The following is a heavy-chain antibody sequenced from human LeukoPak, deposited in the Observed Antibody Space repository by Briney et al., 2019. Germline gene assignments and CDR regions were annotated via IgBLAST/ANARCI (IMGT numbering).Heavy chain of an antibody. D-gene: IGHD5-12*01. V-gene: IGHV3-23*01. CDR3: ATDRIGGYRLFDY. J-gene: IGHJ4*02. CDR2: ISGSGDST. CDR1: GFTFSSYA. Sequence: GGSLRLSCGASGFTFSSYAMSWVRQAPGKGLEWVSVISGSGDSTYYADSVQGRFSISRDNSKNTLYLQMNSLRAEDTAVYYCATDRIGGYRLFDYWGQGTLVTVSS.